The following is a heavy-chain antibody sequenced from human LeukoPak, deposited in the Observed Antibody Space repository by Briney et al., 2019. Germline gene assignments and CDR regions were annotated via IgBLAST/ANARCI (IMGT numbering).Heavy chain of an antibody. D-gene: IGHD3-10*01. CDR2: ISAYNGNT. CDR1: GYTFTNYY. J-gene: IGHJ4*02. Sequence: ASVKVSCKASGYTFTNYYISWVRQAPGQGLEWMGWISAYNGNTNYAQNLQGRVTLTTDTSTSTAYMELRSLRSDDTAVYYCARKLVGEFTFDYWGQGTLVTVSS. CDR3: ARKLVGEFTFDY. V-gene: IGHV1-18*01.